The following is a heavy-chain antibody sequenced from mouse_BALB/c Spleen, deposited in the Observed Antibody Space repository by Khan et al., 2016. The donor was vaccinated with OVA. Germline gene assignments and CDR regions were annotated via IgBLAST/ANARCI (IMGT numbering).Heavy chain of an antibody. D-gene: IGHD2-2*01. CDR1: GYTFTSYT. Sequence: QVQLQQSGAELARPGASVKMSCKASGYTFTSYTMHWVKQRPGQGLEWIGYINPSSAYINYNQKFKDKATLTADKSSSTAYMQLSSLTSEDSAVYYCARNGYDVGFAYWGQGTLVTVSA. CDR2: INPSSAYI. V-gene: IGHV1-4*01. J-gene: IGHJ3*01. CDR3: ARNGYDVGFAY.